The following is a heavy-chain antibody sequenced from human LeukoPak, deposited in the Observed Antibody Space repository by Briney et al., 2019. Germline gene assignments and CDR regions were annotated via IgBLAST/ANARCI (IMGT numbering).Heavy chain of an antibody. CDR3: ARGIRTGYGY. J-gene: IGHJ4*02. D-gene: IGHD3-10*01. Sequence: PGGSLRLSCAASGFTFSNYAMSWVRQAPGKGLEWVSGISGSGGSTYYADSVKGRFTISRDNSKNTLYLQMNSLRAEDTAVYYCARGIRTGYGYWGQGTLVTVSS. CDR2: ISGSGGST. V-gene: IGHV3-23*01. CDR1: GFTFSNYA.